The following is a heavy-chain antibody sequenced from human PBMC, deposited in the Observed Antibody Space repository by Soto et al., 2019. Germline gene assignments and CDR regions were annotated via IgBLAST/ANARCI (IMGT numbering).Heavy chain of an antibody. V-gene: IGHV3-11*01. CDR1: GFTFSDYY. Sequence: GVFLRLSCAASGFTFSDYYMSWIRQAPGKGLEWVSYISSSGSTIYYADSVKGRFTISRDNAKNSLYLQMNSLRAEDTAVYYCARESAVAGHDGDDAFDIWGQGTMVTVSS. D-gene: IGHD6-19*01. J-gene: IGHJ3*02. CDR2: ISSSGSTI. CDR3: ARESAVAGHDGDDAFDI.